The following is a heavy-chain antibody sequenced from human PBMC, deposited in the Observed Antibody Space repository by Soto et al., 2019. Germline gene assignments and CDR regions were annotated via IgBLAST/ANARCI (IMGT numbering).Heavy chain of an antibody. Sequence: GSSVKVSCKASGGTFSSYAISWVRQAPGQGLEWMGGIIPLFGAANYAQKFQGRVTINADESTSTAYMELSSLRSEDTAVYCCARESGSIAARPGWFDPWGQGTLVTVSS. V-gene: IGHV1-69*13. D-gene: IGHD6-6*01. J-gene: IGHJ5*02. CDR1: GGTFSSYA. CDR3: ARESGSIAARPGWFDP. CDR2: IIPLFGAA.